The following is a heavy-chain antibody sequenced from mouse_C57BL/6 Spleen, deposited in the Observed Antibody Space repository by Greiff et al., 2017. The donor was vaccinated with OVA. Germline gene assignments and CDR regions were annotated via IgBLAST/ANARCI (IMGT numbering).Heavy chain of an antibody. V-gene: IGHV3-6*01. Sequence: LMESGPGLVKPSQSLSLTCSVTGYSITSGYYWNWIRQFPGNKLEWMGYISYDGSNNYNPSLKNRISITRDTSKNQFFLKLNSVTTEDTATYDCARKLRLPYYFDYWGQGTTLTVSS. D-gene: IGHD3-2*02. CDR2: ISYDGSN. CDR3: ARKLRLPYYFDY. CDR1: GYSITSGYY. J-gene: IGHJ2*01.